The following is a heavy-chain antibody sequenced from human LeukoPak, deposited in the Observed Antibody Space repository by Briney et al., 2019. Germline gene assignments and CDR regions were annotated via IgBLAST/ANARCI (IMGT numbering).Heavy chain of an antibody. V-gene: IGHV1-3*01. D-gene: IGHD3-10*01. CDR3: ARDHFYGSGTYNYFDY. CDR2: ISAGNGNT. J-gene: IGHJ4*02. Sequence: GASVKVSCKTSGYTFTSYVIHWVRQAPGQRLEWMGWISAGNGNTEYSQKFQGRVTIARDTSASTAYMELSSLRSEDTAVYYCARDHFYGSGTYNYFDYWGQGTLVTVSS. CDR1: GYTFTSYV.